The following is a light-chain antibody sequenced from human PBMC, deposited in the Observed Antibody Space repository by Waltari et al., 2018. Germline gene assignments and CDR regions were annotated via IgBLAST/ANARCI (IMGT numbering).Light chain of an antibody. J-gene: IGKJ4*01. CDR1: QNVANN. Sequence: EIVMTQSPATLSVSPGAGATLPCRASQNVANNLAWYQQKSGQAPRRLIYGASTRATGIPVRFSGSGSGTEFALTISSLQSEDSAVYYCQHYSDLPLTFGGGTKVEI. V-gene: IGKV3D-15*01. CDR3: QHYSDLPLT. CDR2: GAS.